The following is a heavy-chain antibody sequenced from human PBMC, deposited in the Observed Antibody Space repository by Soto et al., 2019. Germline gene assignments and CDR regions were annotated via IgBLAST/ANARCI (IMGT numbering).Heavy chain of an antibody. CDR2: IIPKFGTT. Sequence: QVQLVQSGAEVKKPGSSVKVSCKASGGSFSTYGINWVRLAPGQGPEWMGGIIPKFGTTNYAQKFRGRVTLTADESTNTAYMELNYLRSEDTAVYFCARELDPYYGGNSLSLDSWGQGTLVTVSS. J-gene: IGHJ4*02. D-gene: IGHD4-17*01. CDR3: ARELDPYYGGNSLSLDS. CDR1: GGSFSTYG. V-gene: IGHV1-69*13.